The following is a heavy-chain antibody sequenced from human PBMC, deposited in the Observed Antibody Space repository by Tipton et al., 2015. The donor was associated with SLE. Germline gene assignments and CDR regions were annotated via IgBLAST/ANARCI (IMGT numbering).Heavy chain of an antibody. CDR2: LSHSGDT. D-gene: IGHD3-10*02. CDR1: GYSISSGYY. J-gene: IGHJ4*02. Sequence: TLSLTCVVSGYSISSGYYWGWIRQPPGKGLGWIGSLSHSGDTAYNPSLRSRVTMSVDTSKKQVSLKLSSVTAADTAVYYCAREGGRSVAYYNVYYFDSWGQGTLVSVSS. V-gene: IGHV4-38-2*02. CDR3: AREGGRSVAYYNVYYFDS.